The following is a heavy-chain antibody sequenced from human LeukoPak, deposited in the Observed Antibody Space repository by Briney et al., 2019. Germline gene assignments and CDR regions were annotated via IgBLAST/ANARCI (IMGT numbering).Heavy chain of an antibody. CDR1: GFTFSSYW. Sequence: GGSLRLSCAASGFTFSSYWMSWDRQAPGKGLEWVAVISYDGRQKYYGDSVKGRFTISRDNPKNTLYLQMNSLRDDDTAVYYCARVFLERLTSGYFDNWGQGTLVTVSP. J-gene: IGHJ4*02. V-gene: IGHV3-30-3*01. CDR3: ARVFLERLTSGYFDN. D-gene: IGHD3-3*01. CDR2: ISYDGRQK.